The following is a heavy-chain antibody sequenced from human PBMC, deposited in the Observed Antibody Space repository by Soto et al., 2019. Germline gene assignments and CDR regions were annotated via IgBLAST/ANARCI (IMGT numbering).Heavy chain of an antibody. V-gene: IGHV4-4*02. CDR2: VSHSGST. CDR3: ASRIGTRPF. J-gene: IGHJ4*02. D-gene: IGHD6-6*01. CDR1: GGSISSSEW. Sequence: PSETLPLTCAVSGGSISSSEWWSWVRQPPGKGLEWIGEVSHSGSTNYKSSLTSRVTISIDKPKNLFSLRLTSVTAADTAVYYCASRIGTRPFWGQGTLVTVSS.